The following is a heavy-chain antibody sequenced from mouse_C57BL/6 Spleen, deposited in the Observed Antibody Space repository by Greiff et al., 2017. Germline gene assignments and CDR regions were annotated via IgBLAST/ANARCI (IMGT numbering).Heavy chain of an antibody. V-gene: IGHV1-81*01. Sequence: QVQLQQSGAELARPGASVKLSCKASGYTFTSYGISWVKQRTGQGLEWIGEIYPRSGNTYYNEKFKGKATLTADKSSSTAYMELRILTSEDSAVYFCARRDYYDDYLDYWGQGTTLTVSS. J-gene: IGHJ2*01. CDR3: ARRDYYDDYLDY. CDR2: IYPRSGNT. CDR1: GYTFTSYG. D-gene: IGHD1-1*02.